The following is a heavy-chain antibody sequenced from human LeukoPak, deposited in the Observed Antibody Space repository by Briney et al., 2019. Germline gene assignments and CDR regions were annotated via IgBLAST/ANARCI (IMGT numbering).Heavy chain of an antibody. CDR3: ARFKVGATVTTKPFDY. J-gene: IGHJ4*02. V-gene: IGHV1-2*02. D-gene: IGHD4-11*01. Sequence: ASVKVSCKASGYTFTGYYMHWVRQAPGQGLEWMGWINPNSGGTNYAQKFQGRVTMTRDTTISTAYMELSRLRSDDTAVYYCARFKVGATVTTKPFDYWGQGTLVTVSS. CDR1: GYTFTGYY. CDR2: INPNSGGT.